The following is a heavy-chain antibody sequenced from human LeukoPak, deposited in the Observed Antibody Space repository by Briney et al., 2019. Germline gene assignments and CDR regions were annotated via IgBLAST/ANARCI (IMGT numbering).Heavy chain of an antibody. V-gene: IGHV3-9*03. CDR3: AKDTKWAPTYYFDY. CDR2: VSWNSGSI. J-gene: IGHJ4*02. D-gene: IGHD1-26*01. Sequence: PGRSLRLSCAASGFTFDDDAMHWVRQAPGEGLEWVSGVSWNSGSIVYANSVKDQFTISRENAKIPVYLQMNSLRAEDMALYYCAKDTKWAPTYYFDYWGQGTLVTVSS. CDR1: GFTFDDDA.